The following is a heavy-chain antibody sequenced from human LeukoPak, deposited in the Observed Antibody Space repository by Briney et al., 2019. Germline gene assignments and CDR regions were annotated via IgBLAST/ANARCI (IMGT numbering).Heavy chain of an antibody. Sequence: SQTLSLTCAISGDTVSSNSAAWNWIRQSPSRGLEWLGRTYYRSKWYNDYAVSVKSRVAINPDTSKNQFSPQLNSVTPEDTAVYYCARERSGTYYGYTFDIWGQGTKATVPS. CDR3: ARERSGTYYGYTFDI. CDR1: GDTVSSNSAA. J-gene: IGHJ3*02. V-gene: IGHV6-1*01. D-gene: IGHD1-26*01. CDR2: TYYRSKWYN.